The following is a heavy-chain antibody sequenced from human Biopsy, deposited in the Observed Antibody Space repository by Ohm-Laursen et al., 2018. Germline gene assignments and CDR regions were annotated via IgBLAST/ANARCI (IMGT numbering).Heavy chain of an antibody. V-gene: IGHV4-61*01. CDR2: IYYSGST. Sequence: SETLSLTCIVSGGSVSSGSYYWSWIRQPPGKGLEWIGYIYYSGSTNYNPSLKSRVTISVDTSRNQFSLKLSSVTAADTAVYYCAGRPWPNAFDIWGQGTMVTVSS. CDR1: GGSVSSGSYY. J-gene: IGHJ3*02. CDR3: AGRPWPNAFDI. D-gene: IGHD5-12*01.